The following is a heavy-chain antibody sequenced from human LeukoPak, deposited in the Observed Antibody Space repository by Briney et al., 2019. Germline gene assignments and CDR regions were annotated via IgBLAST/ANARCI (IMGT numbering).Heavy chain of an antibody. D-gene: IGHD2-15*01. CDR1: GGSFSGYY. CDR2: INHSGST. J-gene: IGHJ6*04. V-gene: IGHV4-34*01. Sequence: SETLSLTCAVYGGSFSGYYWSWIRQPPGKGLEWIGEINHSGSTDYNPSLKSRVTISVDTSKNQFSLKLSSVTAADTAVYYCARSHCSGGSCYPGYYYGMDVWGKGTTVTVSS. CDR3: ARSHCSGGSCYPGYYYGMDV.